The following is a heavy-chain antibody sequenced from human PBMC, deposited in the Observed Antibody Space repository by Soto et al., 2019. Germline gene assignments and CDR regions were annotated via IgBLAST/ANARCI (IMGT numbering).Heavy chain of an antibody. CDR3: ARAGEKRQWHYYFYYGIHV. V-gene: IGHV1-69*01. CDR2: IIPIFGTA. J-gene: IGHJ6*02. D-gene: IGHD6-19*01. CDR1: GGTFSSYA. Sequence: QVQLVQSGAEVKKPGSSVKVSCKASGGTFSSYAISWVRQAPGQGLEWRGGIIPIFGTANYAQNFQGRVTITADESTRTAYMELSSLRSEETAGYYCARAGEKRQWHYYFYYGIHVWGQGTTVTVSS.